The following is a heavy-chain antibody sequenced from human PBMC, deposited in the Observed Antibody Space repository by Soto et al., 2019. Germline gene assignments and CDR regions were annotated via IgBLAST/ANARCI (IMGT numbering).Heavy chain of an antibody. Sequence: QVQLVESGGGVVQPGRSLRLFCAASGFTFSSYGMHWVRQAPGKGLEWVAVISYDGSNKYYADSVKGRFTISRDNSKNTLYLQMNSLRAEDTAVYYCAKDGASYYYYGMDVWGQGTTVTVSS. CDR1: GFTFSSYG. CDR3: AKDGASYYYYGMDV. CDR2: ISYDGSNK. V-gene: IGHV3-30*18. D-gene: IGHD3-10*01. J-gene: IGHJ6*02.